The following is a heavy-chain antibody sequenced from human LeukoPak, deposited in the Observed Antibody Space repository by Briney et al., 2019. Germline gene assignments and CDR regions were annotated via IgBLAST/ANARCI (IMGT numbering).Heavy chain of an antibody. V-gene: IGHV3-15*01. Sequence: GGSLRLSCAASGFIFSNAWMIWVRQAPGKGLEWVGHIKSKPDGGTPDYAAPVKGRFTISRDDSKNTLYLQMNSLKTEDTAVYYCSTTYYYDSSEGYWGQGTLVTVSS. CDR1: GFIFSNAW. CDR3: STTYYYDSSEGY. J-gene: IGHJ4*02. CDR2: IKSKPDGGTP. D-gene: IGHD3-22*01.